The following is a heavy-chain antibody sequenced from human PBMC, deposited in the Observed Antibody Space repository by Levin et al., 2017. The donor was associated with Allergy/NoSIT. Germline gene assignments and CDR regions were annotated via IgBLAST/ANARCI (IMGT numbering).Heavy chain of an antibody. CDR3: AKRHCSNGVCYPCEH. Sequence: GASVKVSCAASGFTFGSYDMHWVRRAPEKGLEWVSAVSYSGSNTFYADSVKGRFTISRDNSKNTLYLQMDSLRADDTAVYFCAKRHCSNGVCYPCEHWGQGTLVTVSS. CDR2: VSYSGSNT. J-gene: IGHJ1*01. V-gene: IGHV3-23*01. D-gene: IGHD2-8*01. CDR1: GFTFGSYD.